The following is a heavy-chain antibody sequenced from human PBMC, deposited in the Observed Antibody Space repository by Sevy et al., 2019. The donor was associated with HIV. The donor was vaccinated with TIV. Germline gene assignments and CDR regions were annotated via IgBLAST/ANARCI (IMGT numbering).Heavy chain of an antibody. CDR2: INKHTGSA. D-gene: IGHD2-2*01. V-gene: IGHV4-34*01. CDR3: ARERTDYYYVDV. Sequence: SETLSLTCAVYGGSFIDYSWSWIRQPPGKGLEWIGEINKHTGSANYSPSLKSRVIISVDTSKNQISLRLSSVSAADTALYYCARERTDYYYVDVWGQGTAVTVSS. J-gene: IGHJ6*03. CDR1: GGSFIDYS.